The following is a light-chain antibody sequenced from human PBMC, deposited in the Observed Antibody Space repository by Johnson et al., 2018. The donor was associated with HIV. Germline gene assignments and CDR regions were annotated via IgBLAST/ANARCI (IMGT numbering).Light chain of an antibody. Sequence: QSVLTQPPSVSAAPGQKVTISCSGSSSNIGNNYVSWYQQLPGTAPKLLIYENNKRPSGIPDRFSGSKSGTSATLGITGLQTGDEADYYCGTWDNSLRAGFFGTGTKVTVL. CDR2: ENN. J-gene: IGLJ1*01. CDR1: SSNIGNNY. V-gene: IGLV1-51*02. CDR3: GTWDNSLRAGF.